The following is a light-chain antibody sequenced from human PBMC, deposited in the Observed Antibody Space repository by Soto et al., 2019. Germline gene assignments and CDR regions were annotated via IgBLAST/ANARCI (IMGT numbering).Light chain of an antibody. CDR1: QSVSSY. Sequence: EIVLTQSPATLSLSPGERATLSCRASQSVSSYLAWYQQKPGQAPRLLIYDASNRATGIPARFSGSGSGTDFTLNSSSLEPEDFAVYHCQQRSHWLTFGGGTKVEIK. V-gene: IGKV3-11*01. CDR2: DAS. CDR3: QQRSHWLT. J-gene: IGKJ4*01.